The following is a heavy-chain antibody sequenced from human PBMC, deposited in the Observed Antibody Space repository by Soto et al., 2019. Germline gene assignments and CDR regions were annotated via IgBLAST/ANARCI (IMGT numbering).Heavy chain of an antibody. V-gene: IGHV3-23*01. CDR2: ISGSGGST. Sequence: GGSLRLSCAASGFTFSSYAMSWVRQAPGKGLEWVSAISGSGGSTYYADSVKGRFTISRDNSKNTLYLQMNSLRAEDTAVYYCAMASRYCSSTSCPRFAFDIWGQGTMVTVSS. CDR1: GFTFSSYA. J-gene: IGHJ3*02. CDR3: AMASRYCSSTSCPRFAFDI. D-gene: IGHD2-2*01.